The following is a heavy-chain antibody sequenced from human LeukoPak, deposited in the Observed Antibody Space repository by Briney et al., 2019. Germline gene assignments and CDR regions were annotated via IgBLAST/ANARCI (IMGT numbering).Heavy chain of an antibody. CDR2: VNQGATQK. D-gene: IGHD3-10*01. CDR3: ASPVFGGLATRGAFDY. Sequence: PGGSLRLSCAASGFDFSTQWMSWVRQAPGKGLEWVAIVNQGATQKYYVDSVKGRFTISRDNAENSLYLQMNSLRADDTAVYYCASPVFGGLATRGAFDYWGQGTLVTVSS. V-gene: IGHV3-7*03. CDR1: GFDFSTQW. J-gene: IGHJ4*02.